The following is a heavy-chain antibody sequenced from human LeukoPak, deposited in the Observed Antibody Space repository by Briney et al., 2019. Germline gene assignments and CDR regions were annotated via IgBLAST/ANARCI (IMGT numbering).Heavy chain of an antibody. CDR2: ISHSGNT. J-gene: IGHJ4*02. CDR1: GASISSYY. CDR3: ARHYSTDPFDY. D-gene: IGHD4-11*01. Sequence: PSETLSLTCTVSGASISSYYWSWIRQPPGKGLEWVACISHSGNTNYSPSLKTRLTVSVDTSKSQISLELSPVTAADTATYYCARHYSTDPFDYWGQGTPVTVSS. V-gene: IGHV4-59*08.